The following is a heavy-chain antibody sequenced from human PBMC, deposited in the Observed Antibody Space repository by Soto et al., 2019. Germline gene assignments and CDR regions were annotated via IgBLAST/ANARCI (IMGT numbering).Heavy chain of an antibody. V-gene: IGHV6-1*01. CDR1: RDSVSSNSAA. CDR3: TGITSFRGMDV. CDR2: TYYRSKWNN. J-gene: IGHJ6*01. D-gene: IGHD3-10*01. Sequence: TPSLTLAISRDSVSSNSAAWDWIRQSPSRGLEWLGRTYYRSKWNNDYALSVKSRITINPDTPKNRFSLHLYSVTPEDTAVYDCTGITSFRGMDVWGQGTPVTVSS.